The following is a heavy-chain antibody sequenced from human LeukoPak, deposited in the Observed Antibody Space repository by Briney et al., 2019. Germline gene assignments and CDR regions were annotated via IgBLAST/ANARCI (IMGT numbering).Heavy chain of an antibody. V-gene: IGHV3-48*03. CDR3: ARVGRSYGDYYYGMDV. D-gene: IGHD3-10*01. CDR1: GFTFSSYE. J-gene: IGHJ6*02. Sequence: GGSLRLSCAASGFTFSSYEMNWVRQAPGKGLEWVSYISGSGSIIYYADSVKGRFTISRDNAKNSLYLQMNSLRAEDTAVYYCARVGRSYGDYYYGMDVWGQGTTVTVSS. CDR2: ISGSGSII.